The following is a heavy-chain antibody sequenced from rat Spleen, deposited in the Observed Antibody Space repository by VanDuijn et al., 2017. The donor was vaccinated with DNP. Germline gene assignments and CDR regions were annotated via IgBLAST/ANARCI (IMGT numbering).Heavy chain of an antibody. CDR2: ITPSGDNT. D-gene: IGHD1-11*01. Sequence: EVQLVESGGGLVQPGRSLKLSCVASGFTFNNYWMTWIRQVPGKGLEWVASITPSGDNTYYPDSVRGRFTISRDNAKNTLYLQMNSLRSEDTATYYCTTDFERGYWGQGVMVTVSS. J-gene: IGHJ2*01. V-gene: IGHV5-31*01. CDR3: TTDFERGY. CDR1: GFTFNNYW.